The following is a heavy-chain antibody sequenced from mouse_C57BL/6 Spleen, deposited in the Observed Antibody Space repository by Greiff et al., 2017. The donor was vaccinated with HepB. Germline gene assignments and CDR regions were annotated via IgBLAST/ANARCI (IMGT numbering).Heavy chain of an antibody. J-gene: IGHJ2*01. CDR3: ARERVNPYFDY. D-gene: IGHD2-12*01. V-gene: IGHV3-6*01. CDR1: GYSITSGYY. Sequence: ESGPGLGKPSQSLSLTCSVTGYSITSGYYWNWNRKFQGNKLEWMDNISYDGSNNYNPSLKNRISITRDTSKNQFFLKLNSVTTEDTATYYCARERVNPYFDYWGQGTTLTVSS. CDR2: ISYDGSN.